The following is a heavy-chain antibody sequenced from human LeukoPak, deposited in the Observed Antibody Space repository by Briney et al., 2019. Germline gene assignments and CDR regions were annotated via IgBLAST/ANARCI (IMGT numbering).Heavy chain of an antibody. J-gene: IGHJ4*02. CDR3: ARGARGWYLRY. CDR1: GGSFSGYY. CDR2: IYHSGST. V-gene: IGHV4-34*01. Sequence: SETLSLTCAVYGGSFSGYYWSWIRQPPGKGLEWIGEIYHSGSTNYNPSLKSRVTISVDTSKNQFSLKLSSVTAADTAVYYCARGARGWYLRYWGQGTLVTVSS. D-gene: IGHD6-19*01.